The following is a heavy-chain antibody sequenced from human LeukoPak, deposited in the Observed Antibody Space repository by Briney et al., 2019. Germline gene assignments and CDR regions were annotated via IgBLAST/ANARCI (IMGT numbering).Heavy chain of an antibody. CDR1: GGSLNYYY. J-gene: IGHJ3*02. V-gene: IGHV4-59*01. CDR2: IYYSGSS. Sequence: PSETLSLTCTVSGGSLNYYYLTWIRQPPGKGLEWLGHIYYSGSSSYNPSLKSRVTISLDTSKNQVSLKLNSVTAADTAVYYCARGMSFYAQTAFGIWAKGQWSPSLQ. CDR3: ARGMSFYAQTAFGI. D-gene: IGHD2/OR15-2a*01.